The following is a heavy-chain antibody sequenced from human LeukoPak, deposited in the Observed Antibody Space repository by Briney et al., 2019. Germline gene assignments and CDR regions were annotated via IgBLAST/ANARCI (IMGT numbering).Heavy chain of an antibody. CDR1: GLTFRNYA. Sequence: PGGSLRLSCAASGLTFRNYAMSWVRQAPGKGLEWVSGISDSGRSTHYADSVKGRFTISRDNSKNTLYLQMNSLRAEDTAVYFCAKARTGIAVVSAIDYWGQGTLVSVSS. J-gene: IGHJ4*02. D-gene: IGHD2-21*02. CDR3: AKARTGIAVVSAIDY. V-gene: IGHV3-23*01. CDR2: ISDSGRST.